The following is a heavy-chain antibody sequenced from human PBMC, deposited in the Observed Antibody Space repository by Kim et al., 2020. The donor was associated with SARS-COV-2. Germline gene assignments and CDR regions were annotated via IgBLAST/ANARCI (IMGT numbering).Heavy chain of an antibody. CDR3: TRDLTGDGDWYFDL. J-gene: IGHJ2*01. V-gene: IGHV3-74*01. Sequence: ADSVQGRFHIYRDNAKNPLYLKMNSLIVEDTAVYYCTRDLTGDGDWYFDLWGRGTLVTVSS. D-gene: IGHD7-27*01.